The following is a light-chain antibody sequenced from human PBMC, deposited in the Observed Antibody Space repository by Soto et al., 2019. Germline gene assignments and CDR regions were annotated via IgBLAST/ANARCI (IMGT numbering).Light chain of an antibody. J-gene: IGLJ2*01. CDR1: SSNIGAGYD. CDR2: GNT. V-gene: IGLV1-40*01. CDR3: QSYDSSLSVDAI. Sequence: QSVLTQPPSVSGAPGQRVTISCAGSSSNIGAGYDVHWYQHLPGTAPKLLIYGNTNRPSGVPDRFSGSKSGTSASLAITGLQAEDEADYYCQSYDSSLSVDAIFGGGTKVTVL.